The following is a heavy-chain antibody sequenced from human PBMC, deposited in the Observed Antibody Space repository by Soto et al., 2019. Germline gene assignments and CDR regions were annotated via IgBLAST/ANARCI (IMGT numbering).Heavy chain of an antibody. CDR2: IYYSGST. CDR1: GGSFSSSSYY. D-gene: IGHD2-2*01. CDR3: AREIFLVPAAGVGRPNF. J-gene: IGHJ4*03. Sequence: QLQLQESGPGLVKPSETLSLTCTVSGGSFSSSSYYWGWIRQSPGKGLEWIGSIYYSGSTYYNPSLKSRVPISKDPSKNQFSLGLISLPAEDPAVYYCAREIFLVPAAGVGRPNFGGHGPPCTFSS. V-gene: IGHV4-39*02.